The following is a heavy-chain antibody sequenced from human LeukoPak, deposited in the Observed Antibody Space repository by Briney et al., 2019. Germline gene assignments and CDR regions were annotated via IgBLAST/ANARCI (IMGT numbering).Heavy chain of an antibody. D-gene: IGHD6-13*01. Sequence: GGSLRLSCAASRFTFSSYALHWVRQAPGKGLECVSSISSNGGTTYYADSVKGRLTISRDNSKNTLYLQMSSLSVEDTAVYYCENQLEAGKFYYGMDVWGQGTTVTVSS. V-gene: IGHV3-64D*09. CDR2: ISSNGGTT. CDR3: ENQLEAGKFYYGMDV. J-gene: IGHJ6*02. CDR1: RFTFSSYA.